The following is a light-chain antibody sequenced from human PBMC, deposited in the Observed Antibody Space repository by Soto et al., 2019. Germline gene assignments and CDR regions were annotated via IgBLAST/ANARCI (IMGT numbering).Light chain of an antibody. J-gene: IGLJ1*01. CDR1: SSDVGGYNY. Sequence: QSALTQPASVSGSPGQSITISCTGNSSDVGGYNYVSWYQQHPGKAPKLMIYDVSNRPSGVSNRFSGSKSGNTASLTISGLQAEDEADYYCSSYTSSITLLYVFGTGTKVTVL. CDR3: SSYTSSITLLYV. V-gene: IGLV2-14*01. CDR2: DVS.